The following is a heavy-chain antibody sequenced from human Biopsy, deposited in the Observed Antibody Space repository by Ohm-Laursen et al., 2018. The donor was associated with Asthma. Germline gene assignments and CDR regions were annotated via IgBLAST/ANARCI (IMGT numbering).Heavy chain of an antibody. J-gene: IGHJ6*02. CDR1: GLTFSDYW. V-gene: IGHV3-74*01. D-gene: IGHD2-2*01. CDR2: VKGDGRRT. Sequence: SLRLSCTASGLTFSDYWMHWVRQAPGKGLEWVSRVKGDGRRTSYADSVKGRFTISRDNAKNTLYLQMNSLRVEDTAVYYCARDGVVPDAMYYHYYYGLDVWGQGTTVTVPS. CDR3: ARDGVVPDAMYYHYYYGLDV.